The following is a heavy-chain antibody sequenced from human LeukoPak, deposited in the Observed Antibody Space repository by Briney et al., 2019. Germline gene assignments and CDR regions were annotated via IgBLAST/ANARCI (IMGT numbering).Heavy chain of an antibody. J-gene: IGHJ6*03. CDR2: IYSGGST. D-gene: IGHD6-13*01. CDR1: GFTVSSNY. Sequence: PGGSLRLSCAASGFTVSSNYMSWVRQAPGKGLEWVSVIYSGGSTYYADSVKGRFTISRDNSKNTLYLQMNSLRAEDTAAYYCARNAGYSSSWYFYYYYYYMDVWGKGTTVTISS. V-gene: IGHV3-53*01. CDR3: ARNAGYSSSWYFYYYYYYMDV.